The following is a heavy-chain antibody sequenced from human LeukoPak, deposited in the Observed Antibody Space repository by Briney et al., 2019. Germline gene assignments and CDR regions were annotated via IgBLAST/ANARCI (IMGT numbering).Heavy chain of an antibody. CDR1: GFTFRSNH. CDR2: ISSNCCST. CDR3: ARSSGSYGPFEF. J-gene: IGHJ4*02. Sequence: AGGSLRLSCAACGFTFRSNHMQGVRQAPGKGGECVSRISSNCCSTYYADSVKGRFVISRHNSYNTMYLQMGSLRTEDMAVYYCARSSGSYGPFEFWGQGALVTASS. V-gene: IGHV3-64*02. D-gene: IGHD1-26*01.